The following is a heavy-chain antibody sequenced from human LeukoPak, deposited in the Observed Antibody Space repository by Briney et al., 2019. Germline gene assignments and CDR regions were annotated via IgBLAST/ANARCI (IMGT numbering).Heavy chain of an antibody. CDR2: ISSSSTYI. D-gene: IGHD1-26*01. CDR1: GFTFSSYS. J-gene: IGHJ4*02. Sequence: GGSLRLSCAASGFTFSSYSMSWVRQAPGKGLEWVSSISSSSTYIYYAGSVKGRFTISRDNAKNSLYLQMNSLRAEDTALYYCARGRHSGSYLLDYWGQGTLVTVSS. CDR3: ARGRHSGSYLLDY. V-gene: IGHV3-21*01.